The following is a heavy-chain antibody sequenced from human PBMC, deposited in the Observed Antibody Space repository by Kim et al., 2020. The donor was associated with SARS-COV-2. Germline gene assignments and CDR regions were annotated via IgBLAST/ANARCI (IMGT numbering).Heavy chain of an antibody. CDR1: GGSISSYY. J-gene: IGHJ4*01. CDR2: IYYSGNN. V-gene: IGHV4-59*08. Sequence: SETLSLTCTVSGGSISSYYWSWIRQPPGKGLEWIGYIYYSGNNNYNPSLKSRVTISVDTSKNQFSLKLSSVTAADTAVYYCARHGGADSMASFDSWG. D-gene: IGHD2-15*01. CDR3: ARHGGADSMASFDS.